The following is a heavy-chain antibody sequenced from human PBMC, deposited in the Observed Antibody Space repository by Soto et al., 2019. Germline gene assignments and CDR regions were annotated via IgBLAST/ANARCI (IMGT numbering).Heavy chain of an antibody. CDR1: GYSFTSNG. J-gene: IGHJ3*02. CDR2: ISAYNGNT. Sequence: GTSVKVTCEDSGYSFTSNGRSWVRQAPGQGLEWMGWISAYNGNTNYAQKLQGRVTMTTDTSTSTAYMELRSLRSDDTAVYYCASGGSAAAGSFDIWGQGTMVTVSS. V-gene: IGHV1-18*01. CDR3: ASGGSAAAGSFDI. D-gene: IGHD6-13*01.